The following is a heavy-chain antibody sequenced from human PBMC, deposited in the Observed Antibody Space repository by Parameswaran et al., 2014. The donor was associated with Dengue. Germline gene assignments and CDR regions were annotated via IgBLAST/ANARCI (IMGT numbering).Heavy chain of an antibody. D-gene: IGHD3-16*02. J-gene: IGHJ4*02. V-gene: IGHV4-30-4*01. CDR2: IYYSGST. Sequence: RWIRQPPGKGLEWIGYIYYSGSTYYNPSLKSRVTISVDTSKNQFSLKLSSVTAADTAVYYCARTFERLGELSLSLDYWGQGTLVTVSS. CDR3: ARTFERLGELSLSLDY.